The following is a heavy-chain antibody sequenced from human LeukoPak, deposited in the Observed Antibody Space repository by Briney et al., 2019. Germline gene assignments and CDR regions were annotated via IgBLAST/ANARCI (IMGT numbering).Heavy chain of an antibody. J-gene: IGHJ5*02. CDR2: IKKDGSQK. D-gene: IGHD2-2*01. CDR3: ARDRGCSSSSCWFDP. Sequence: GGSLRLSCAASGFSFDTYWMSWVRQAPGKGLEWVANIKKDGSQKYYVGSVRGRFTISRDNAKNSLSLQMNSLRAEDTAVYYCARDRGCSSSSCWFDPWGQGTLVTVSS. CDR1: GFSFDTYW. V-gene: IGHV3-7*01.